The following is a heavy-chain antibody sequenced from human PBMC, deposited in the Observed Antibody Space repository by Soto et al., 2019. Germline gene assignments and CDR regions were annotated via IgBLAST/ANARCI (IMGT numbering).Heavy chain of an antibody. CDR2: ISRSSSTI. J-gene: IGHJ5*02. V-gene: IGHV3-48*02. CDR3: ARDAGMSIAAAGRAWFDH. Sequence: GGSLRLSCAASGFTFSSDIMNWVRQAPGKGLEWVSYISRSSSTIYYADSVKGRFTISRDNAKNSLYLKMKSLRDEDTAVYYCARDAGMSIAAAGRAWFDHWGQGTLVTVSS. D-gene: IGHD6-13*01. CDR1: GFTFSSDI.